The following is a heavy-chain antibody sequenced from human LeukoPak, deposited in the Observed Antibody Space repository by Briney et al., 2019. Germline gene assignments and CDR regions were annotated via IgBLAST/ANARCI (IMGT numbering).Heavy chain of an antibody. D-gene: IGHD3-9*01. CDR3: ARNFDMKGFDP. J-gene: IGHJ5*02. CDR2: INSDSGFT. CDR1: GYTFTGYY. Sequence: ASVKVSCKASGYTFTGYYMNWVRQAPGQGVEWMGWINSDSGFTKYAQKFKGRVTMTRDTSITTVYMDLTRLTSDDTAVYYCARNFDMKGFDPWGQGTLVTVSS. V-gene: IGHV1-2*02.